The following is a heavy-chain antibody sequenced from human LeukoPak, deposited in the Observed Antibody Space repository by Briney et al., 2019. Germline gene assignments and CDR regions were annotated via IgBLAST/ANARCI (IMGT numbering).Heavy chain of an antibody. CDR2: INPNSGGT. V-gene: IGHV1-2*06. CDR3: ARELPYDSSGYSIDY. D-gene: IGHD3-22*01. J-gene: IGHJ4*02. CDR1: GYTFTGYY. Sequence: GASVKVSCKASGYTFTGYYMHWVRQAPGQGLEWMGRINPNSGGTNYAQKFQGRVTMTRDTPISTAYMELSRLRSDDTAVYYCARELPYDSSGYSIDYWGQGTLVTVSS.